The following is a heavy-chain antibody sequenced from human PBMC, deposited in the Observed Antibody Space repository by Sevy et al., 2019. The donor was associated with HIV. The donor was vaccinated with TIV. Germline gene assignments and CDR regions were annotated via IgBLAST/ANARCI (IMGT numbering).Heavy chain of an antibody. J-gene: IGHJ6*02. D-gene: IGHD6-13*01. CDR2: INPNSGGT. CDR3: AISIRAAAGTNYYYYGMDV. V-gene: IGHV1-2*02. Sequence: ASVKVSCKASGYTFTGYYMHWVRQAPGQGLEWMGWINPNSGGTNYAQKFQGRVTMTRDTSISTAYMELSRLRSDDTAVYYCAISIRAAAGTNYYYYGMDVWAQGTTVTVSS. CDR1: GYTFTGYY.